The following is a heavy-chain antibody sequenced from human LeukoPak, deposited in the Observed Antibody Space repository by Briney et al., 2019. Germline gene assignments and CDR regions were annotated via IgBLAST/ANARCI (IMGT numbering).Heavy chain of an antibody. CDR1: GYTFTSYD. CDR3: ARDSADCSGGSCYSAEYFQH. CDR2: ISAYSGNT. Sequence: ASVKVSCKASGYTFTSYDINWVRQAPGQGLEWMGWISAYSGNTNYAQKVHDRVTMTTDTSTSTAYMELRNLTSDDTAVYYCARDSADCSGGSCYSAEYFQHWGQGTLVTVSS. D-gene: IGHD2-15*01. J-gene: IGHJ1*01. V-gene: IGHV1-18*01.